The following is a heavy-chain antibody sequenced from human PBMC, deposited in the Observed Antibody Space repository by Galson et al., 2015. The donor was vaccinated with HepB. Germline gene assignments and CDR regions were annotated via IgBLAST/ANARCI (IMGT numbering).Heavy chain of an antibody. CDR1: GFTFVKYA. J-gene: IGHJ4*02. CDR2: ISGSGDRT. D-gene: IGHD2-2*01. V-gene: IGHV3-23*01. CDR3: VRDWGIVVVPAAVPFDY. Sequence: SLRLSCAGSGFTFVKYAMNWVRQAPGKGLEWVSTISGSGDRTFYADSVKGRFTISRDNSRNTLYLQMNNLRAEDTAVYFCVRDWGIVVVPAAVPFDYWGQGTLVTVSS.